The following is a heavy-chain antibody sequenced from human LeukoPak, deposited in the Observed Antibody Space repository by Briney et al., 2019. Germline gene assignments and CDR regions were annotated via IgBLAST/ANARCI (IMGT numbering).Heavy chain of an antibody. CDR3: ARESLRFLEWLPRPNDY. Sequence: ASVKVSCKASGYTFTGYYMHWVRQAPGQGLAWMGWINPNSGGTNYAQKFQGRVTMTRDTSISTAYVELSRLRSDDTAVYYCARESLRFLEWLPRPNDYWGQGTLVTVSS. CDR1: GYTFTGYY. D-gene: IGHD3-3*01. J-gene: IGHJ4*02. CDR2: INPNSGGT. V-gene: IGHV1-2*02.